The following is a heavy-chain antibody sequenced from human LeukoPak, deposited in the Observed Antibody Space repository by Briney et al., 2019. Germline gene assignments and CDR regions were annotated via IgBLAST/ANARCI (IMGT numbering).Heavy chain of an antibody. CDR3: ARGVPWSHYYYYYGMDV. CDR1: GGSISSCY. V-gene: IGHV4-59*01. D-gene: IGHD1-26*01. J-gene: IGHJ6*02. Sequence: SETLSLTCTVSGGSISSCYWSWIRQPPGKGLEWIGYIYYSGSTNYNPSLKSRVTISVDTSKNQFSLKLSSVTAADTAVYYCARGVPWSHYYYYYGMDVWGQGTTVTVSS. CDR2: IYYSGST.